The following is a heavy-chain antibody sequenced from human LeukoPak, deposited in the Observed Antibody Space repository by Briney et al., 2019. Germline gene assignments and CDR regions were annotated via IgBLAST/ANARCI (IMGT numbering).Heavy chain of an antibody. D-gene: IGHD3-22*01. Sequence: SETLSLTCTVSGGSISTSNYYWGWVRQPPGRGLEWIGSIYYSGSTYYNPSLKSRVTISVDTSKNQFSLKLSSVTAADTAVYFCARGGRLLGKFDYWGQGTLVTVSS. V-gene: IGHV4-39*07. CDR3: ARGGRLLGKFDY. J-gene: IGHJ4*02. CDR2: IYYSGST. CDR1: GGSISTSNYY.